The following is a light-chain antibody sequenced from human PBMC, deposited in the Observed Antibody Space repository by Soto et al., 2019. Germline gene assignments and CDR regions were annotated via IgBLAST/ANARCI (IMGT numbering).Light chain of an antibody. CDR2: GAS. J-gene: IGKJ1*01. CDR3: QHRT. Sequence: EIVLTQSPGTLSLSPGERATLSCRASQSVSSSYLAWYQQKPGQAPRLLIYGASSRATGIPDRFSGSGSGTDFTLTISRLEPEDFAEYYCQHRTFGQGTKVESK. CDR1: QSVSSSY. V-gene: IGKV3-20*01.